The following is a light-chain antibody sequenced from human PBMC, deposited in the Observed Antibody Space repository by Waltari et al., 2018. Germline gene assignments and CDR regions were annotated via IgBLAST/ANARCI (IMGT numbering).Light chain of an antibody. CDR3: QQYYSTPNT. Sequence: DIVMTQSPDSLAVSLGERATINCKSSQSILYSSNNNNYLAWYQQKPGQPPKLLIYWASTRESGFPDRFTGSGSGTDFALTISSLQAEDVAVYYCQQYYSTPNTFGQGTKLEIK. V-gene: IGKV4-1*01. CDR2: WAS. J-gene: IGKJ2*01. CDR1: QSILYSSNNNNY.